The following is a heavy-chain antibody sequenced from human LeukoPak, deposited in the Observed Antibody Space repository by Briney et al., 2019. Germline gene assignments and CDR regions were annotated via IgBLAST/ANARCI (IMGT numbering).Heavy chain of an antibody. J-gene: IGHJ6*03. D-gene: IGHD6-13*01. V-gene: IGHV3-11*01. Sequence: GGSLRLSCAASGFTFSDYYMTWIRQAPGKGLEWVSYISSGGSTIYYADSVKGRFTISRDNAKKSLYLQMSDLRAEDTAVYYCARVYSSSWYSGYLYMDVWGKGTTVTVSS. CDR1: GFTFSDYY. CDR3: ARVYSSSWYSGYLYMDV. CDR2: ISSGGSTI.